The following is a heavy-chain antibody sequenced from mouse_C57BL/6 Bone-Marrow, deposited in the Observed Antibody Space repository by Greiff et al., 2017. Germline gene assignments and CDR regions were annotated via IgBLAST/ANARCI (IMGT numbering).Heavy chain of an antibody. D-gene: IGHD2-1*01. Sequence: QVQLQQSGPGLVQPSQSLSITCTVSGFSLTRYGVHWVRQSPGKGLEWLGVIWRGGSTDYNAAFMSRLSITKDNSKSQVFFKMNSLQADDTAIYYCAKEGYYGNLYWYFDVWGTGTTVTVSS. CDR2: IWRGGST. V-gene: IGHV2-5*01. J-gene: IGHJ1*03. CDR3: AKEGYYGNLYWYFDV. CDR1: GFSLTRYG.